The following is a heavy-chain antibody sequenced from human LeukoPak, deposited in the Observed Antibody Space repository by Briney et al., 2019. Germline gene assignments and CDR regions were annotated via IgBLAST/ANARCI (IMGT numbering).Heavy chain of an antibody. D-gene: IGHD6-19*01. Sequence: SETLSLTCTVSGGSISNYYWSWIRQPPGKGLGWIGYIYYSGNTNYNPSLKSRVTVSVDTSKNQFSLKLSSVTAADTAVYYCARASYSSGWLPFDYWGQGTLVTVSS. CDR3: ARASYSSGWLPFDY. CDR2: IYYSGNT. V-gene: IGHV4-59*01. J-gene: IGHJ4*02. CDR1: GGSISNYY.